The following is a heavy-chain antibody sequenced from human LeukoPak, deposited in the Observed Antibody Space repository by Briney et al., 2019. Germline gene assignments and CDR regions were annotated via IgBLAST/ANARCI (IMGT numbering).Heavy chain of an antibody. Sequence: SETLSLTCTVSGGFISSYYWSWIRQPPGKGLEWIEYIYYSASTNYNPSLKSRVTISVDTSKNQFSLKLSSVTAADTAVYYCARSTAALNWFDPWGQGTLVTVSS. CDR3: ARSTAALNWFDP. J-gene: IGHJ5*02. V-gene: IGHV4-59*08. D-gene: IGHD2-2*01. CDR1: GGFISSYY. CDR2: IYYSAST.